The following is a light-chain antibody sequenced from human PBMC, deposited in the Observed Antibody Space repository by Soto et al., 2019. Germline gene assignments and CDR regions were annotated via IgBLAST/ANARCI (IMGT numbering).Light chain of an antibody. CDR1: QSISSY. Sequence: DIQMTQSPSSLSASVGDRVTITCRASQSISSYLNWYQQKPGKAPKLLIYAASSLQSGVPSRFSGCGSGTDFTLTISSLQPEDFATYYCQQGITFGPGTKWIS. V-gene: IGKV1-39*01. CDR3: QQGIT. CDR2: AAS. J-gene: IGKJ3*01.